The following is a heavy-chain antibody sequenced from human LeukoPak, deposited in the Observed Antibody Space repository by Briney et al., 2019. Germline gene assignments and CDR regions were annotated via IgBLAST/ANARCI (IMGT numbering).Heavy chain of an antibody. CDR3: ARGGYNWKEGFGWDYSYYYMDV. CDR2: VSAYNGDT. D-gene: IGHD1-20*01. CDR1: GYTCTSYG. Sequence: GASVKVSCKASGYTCTSYGISWVRQAPGQGPEWMGWVSAYNGDTKYAQKFQDRGIRTTDTSTATAYMELRGLTSDDTAVHFCARGGYNWKEGFGWDYSYYYMDVWGQGATVSVSS. J-gene: IGHJ6*03. V-gene: IGHV1-18*01.